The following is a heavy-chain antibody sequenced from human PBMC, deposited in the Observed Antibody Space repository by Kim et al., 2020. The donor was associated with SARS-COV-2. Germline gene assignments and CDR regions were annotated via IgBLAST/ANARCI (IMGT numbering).Heavy chain of an antibody. D-gene: IGHD5-18*01. CDR1: GYTFTDNY. CDR2: INPSIGTT. J-gene: IGHJ6*03. Sequence: ASVKVSCKASGYTFTDNYVHWVRQAPGQGLEWMGIINPSIGTTSYAQNFQGRVTMTRDMSTSTFYMELSSLRSEDTAVYYCARADTLSTYYFYYYMDVWGKGTTVTVSS. CDR3: ARADTLSTYYFYYYMDV. V-gene: IGHV1-46*01.